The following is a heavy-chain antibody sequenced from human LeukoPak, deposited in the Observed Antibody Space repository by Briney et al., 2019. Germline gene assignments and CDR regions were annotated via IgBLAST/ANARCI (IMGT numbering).Heavy chain of an antibody. CDR2: IYHSGST. V-gene: IGHV4-4*02. CDR3: AREDRYSGSYYYFDY. CDR1: GGSISSSNW. D-gene: IGHD1-26*01. Sequence: PSETLSLTCAVSGGSISSSNWWSWVRQPPGKGLEWIGEIYHSGSTNYNPSLKSRVTISVDKSKNQFSLKLSSVTAADTAVYYCAREDRYSGSYYYFDYWGQGTLVTVSS. J-gene: IGHJ4*02.